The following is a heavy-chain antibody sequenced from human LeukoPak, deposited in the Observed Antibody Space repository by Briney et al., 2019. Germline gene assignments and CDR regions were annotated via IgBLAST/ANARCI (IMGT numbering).Heavy chain of an antibody. Sequence: GGSLRLSCVASGFIFSYYDMDWVRQAPGKGLEWISYISSSRSIMYYADSVLGRFTVSRDNAENTLYLQMNSLRGDDKAVYYCARHNQGSPDYWGQGTLVTVSS. CDR1: GFIFSYYD. J-gene: IGHJ4*02. V-gene: IGHV3-48*01. CDR3: ARHNQGSPDY. CDR2: ISSSRSIM.